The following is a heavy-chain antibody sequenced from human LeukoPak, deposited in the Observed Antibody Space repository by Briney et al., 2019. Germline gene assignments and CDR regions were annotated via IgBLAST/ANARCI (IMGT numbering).Heavy chain of an antibody. Sequence: GGSLRLSCAASGFTFSNAWMSWVRQAPGKGLEWVGRIKSKTDGGTTDYAAPVKGRFTISRDDSKNTLYLQTNSLKTEDTAVYYCTTDPNIGIAAAGTHYGMDVWGQGTTVTVSS. D-gene: IGHD6-13*01. V-gene: IGHV3-15*01. CDR1: GFTFSNAW. J-gene: IGHJ6*02. CDR3: TTDPNIGIAAAGTHYGMDV. CDR2: IKSKTDGGTT.